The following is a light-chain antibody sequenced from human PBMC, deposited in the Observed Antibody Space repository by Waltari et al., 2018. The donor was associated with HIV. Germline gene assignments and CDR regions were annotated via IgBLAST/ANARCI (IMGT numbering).Light chain of an antibody. CDR1: SGSLASGY. J-gene: IGLJ2*01. Sequence: NFMLTQPHSVSESPGKTVVISCTRSSGSLASGYVQWYQQRPGSSPTTVIYEDYRRPAGPFVRSSVSIDTAANSASLTISGLETEDEADYYCHSYDTTNQVFGGGTNLTVL. V-gene: IGLV6-57*01. CDR2: EDY. CDR3: HSYDTTNQV.